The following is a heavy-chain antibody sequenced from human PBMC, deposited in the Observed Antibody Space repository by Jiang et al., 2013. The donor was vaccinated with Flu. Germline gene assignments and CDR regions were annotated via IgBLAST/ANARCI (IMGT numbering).Heavy chain of an antibody. CDR3: ARHPKELGLYYYDSSGLYYFDY. CDR1: GGSISSSSYY. CDR2: IYYSGST. J-gene: IGHJ4*02. V-gene: IGHV4-39*01. Sequence: PGLVKPSETLSLTCTVSGGSISSSSYYWGWIRQPPGKGLEWIGSIYYSGSTYYNPSLKSRVTISVDTSKNQFSLKLSSVTAADTAVYYCARHPKELGLYYYDSSGLYYFDYWGQGTLVTVSS. D-gene: IGHD3-22*01.